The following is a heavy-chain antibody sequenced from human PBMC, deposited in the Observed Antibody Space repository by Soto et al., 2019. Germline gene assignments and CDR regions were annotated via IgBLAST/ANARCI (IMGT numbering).Heavy chain of an antibody. CDR2: INHSGST. J-gene: IGHJ4*02. D-gene: IGHD3-22*01. Sequence: SETLSLTCAVYGGSFSGYYWSWIRQPPGKGLEWIGEINHSGSTNYNPSLKSRVTISVDTSKNQFSLNLISVTAADTAVYYCSRDRGSTGYYYFDSWGQGTLVTVSS. CDR3: SRDRGSTGYYYFDS. V-gene: IGHV4-34*01. CDR1: GGSFSGYY.